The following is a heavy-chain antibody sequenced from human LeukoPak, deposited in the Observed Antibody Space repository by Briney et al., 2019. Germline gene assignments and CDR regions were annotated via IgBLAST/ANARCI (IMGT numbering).Heavy chain of an antibody. V-gene: IGHV3-30*02. CDR1: GFIFSSHG. D-gene: IGHD4-17*01. CDR3: AKDSGDYLY. J-gene: IGHJ4*02. Sequence: GGSLRLSCAASGFIFSSHGMHWVRQAPGKGLEWVAFIRDDGSNKYYVDSVKGRFTISRDNSKNTLYLQMNSLRVEDTAVYYCAKDSGDYLYWGQGALVTVS. CDR2: IRDDGSNK.